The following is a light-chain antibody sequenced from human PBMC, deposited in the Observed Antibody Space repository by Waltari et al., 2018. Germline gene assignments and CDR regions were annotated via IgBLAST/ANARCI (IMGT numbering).Light chain of an antibody. J-gene: IGKJ1*01. V-gene: IGKV3-20*01. CDR3: QKYGTLPAT. CDR2: DAS. CDR1: QSISKY. Sequence: ELMLTQSPGTLSLSPGERATLSCRASQSISKYLAWYQQKPGQAPTLLIFDASSRATGIPDRFSGSGSGTDFSLTISRLEPEDVAVYYCQKYGTLPATFGQGTKVEIK.